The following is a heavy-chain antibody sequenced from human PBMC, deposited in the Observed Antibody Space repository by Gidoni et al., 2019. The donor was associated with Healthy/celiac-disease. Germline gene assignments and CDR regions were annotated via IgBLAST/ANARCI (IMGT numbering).Heavy chain of an antibody. CDR2: IWYDGSNK. Sequence: QVQLVDSGGGVVQPGRSLRLSCAASGCTFSSYGMHWVRQAPGKGLEWVAVIWYDGSNKYYADSVKGRFTISRDNSKNTLYLQMNSLRAEDTAVYYCARGTDGDYLDFDYWGQGTLVTVSS. CDR1: GCTFSSYG. CDR3: ARGTDGDYLDFDY. J-gene: IGHJ4*02. V-gene: IGHV3-33*01. D-gene: IGHD4-17*01.